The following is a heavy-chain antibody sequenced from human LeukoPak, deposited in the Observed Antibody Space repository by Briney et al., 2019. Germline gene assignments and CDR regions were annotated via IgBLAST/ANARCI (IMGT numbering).Heavy chain of an antibody. D-gene: IGHD6-13*01. Sequence: SETLSLTCIVSGASISSGRYYWSWIRQPAGKGLEWIGRIYTSGSTDYNPSLKSRVTISLDTSKNQFSLKVRSVTAADTAVYYCARDSPGIAATDTWGQGSLVTVSS. CDR1: GASISSGRYY. V-gene: IGHV4-61*02. J-gene: IGHJ4*02. CDR2: IYTSGST. CDR3: ARDSPGIAATDT.